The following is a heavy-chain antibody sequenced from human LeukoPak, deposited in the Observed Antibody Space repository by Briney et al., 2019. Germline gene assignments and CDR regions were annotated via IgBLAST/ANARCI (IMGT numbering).Heavy chain of an antibody. V-gene: IGHV3-21*06. CDR1: GSTFSSYS. Sequence: GGSLRLSCAASGSTFSSYSMNWVRQAPGKGLEWVSSISSSSSYIYYADSVKGRFTISRDNAKNSLYLQMNSLRAEDTAMYYCARDGWFGDNNWFDPWGQGTLVTVSS. CDR3: ARDGWFGDNNWFDP. D-gene: IGHD3-10*01. J-gene: IGHJ5*02. CDR2: ISSSSSYI.